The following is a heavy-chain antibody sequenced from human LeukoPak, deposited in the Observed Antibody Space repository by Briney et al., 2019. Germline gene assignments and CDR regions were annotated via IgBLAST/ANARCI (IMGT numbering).Heavy chain of an antibody. V-gene: IGHV3-7*01. CDR2: IKQDGSEK. D-gene: IGHD6-19*01. CDR1: GFTFSDYY. J-gene: IGHJ4*02. Sequence: GGSLRLSCAASGFTFSDYYMSWVRQAPGKGLEWVANIKQDGSEKYYVDSVKGRFTISRDNAKNSLYLQMNSLRAEDTAVYYCARILDSAWGELGYWGQGTLVTVSS. CDR3: ARILDSAWGELGY.